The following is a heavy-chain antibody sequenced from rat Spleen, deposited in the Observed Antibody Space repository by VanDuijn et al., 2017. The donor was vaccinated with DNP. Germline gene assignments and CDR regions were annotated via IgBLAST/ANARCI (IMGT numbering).Heavy chain of an antibody. Sequence: EVQLVESGGGVVQPGKSLKLSCAASGFTFSDSAMAWVRQSPKMGLEWVATIIYDGSRTYYRDSVKGRFTISRDNAKSTLYLQMDSLRSEDTATYYCATLPGYNYAMDAWGQGTSVTVSS. CDR1: GFTFSDSA. CDR3: ATLPGYNYAMDA. CDR2: IIYDGSRT. D-gene: IGHD1-4*01. J-gene: IGHJ4*01. V-gene: IGHV5S10*01.